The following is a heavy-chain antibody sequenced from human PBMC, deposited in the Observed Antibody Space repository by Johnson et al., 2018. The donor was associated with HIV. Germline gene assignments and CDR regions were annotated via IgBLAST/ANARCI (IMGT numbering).Heavy chain of an antibody. CDR2: INSKTDGGTT. CDR1: GFTFSNAW. D-gene: IGHD2-2*03. CDR3: TRDAKLRPLDGPDDAFDI. V-gene: IGHV3-15*01. J-gene: IGHJ3*02. Sequence: EVQLVESGGGLVKPGGSLRLSCAASGFTFSNAWMSWVRQAPGKGLEWVGRINSKTDGGTTDYAAPVKGRFTISRDDSKNTLYLQMNSLKTEDTAVYYCTRDAKLRPLDGPDDAFDIWGQGTMVTVSS.